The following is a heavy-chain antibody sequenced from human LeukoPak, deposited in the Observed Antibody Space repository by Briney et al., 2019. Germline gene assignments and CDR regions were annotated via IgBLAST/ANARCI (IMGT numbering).Heavy chain of an antibody. D-gene: IGHD3-22*01. CDR3: ARASTWVPGEDSSGYYYPYAFDL. V-gene: IGHV3-30-3*01. CDR1: GFTFSSNV. Sequence: SLCLSRAASGFTFSSNVMHWVRQAPGKGLEWVAVISHDGNNKNYADSVKGRFSISRDNSRNTLSLQMNSLRAEDTAVYYCARASTWVPGEDSSGYYYPYAFDLWGQGTLFSASS. J-gene: IGHJ3*01. CDR2: ISHDGNNK.